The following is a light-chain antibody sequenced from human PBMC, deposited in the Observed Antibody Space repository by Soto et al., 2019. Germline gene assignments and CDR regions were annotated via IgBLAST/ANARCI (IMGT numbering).Light chain of an antibody. CDR1: SGHSSYA. Sequence: QLVLTQSPSASASLGASVKLTCTLSSGHSSYAIAWHQQQPEKGPRYLMKLNSDGSHNKGDGIPDRFSGSSSGAERYLTSTSLQSEDEADYYCQTWGTGIRVFGGGTKVTVL. J-gene: IGLJ3*02. CDR3: QTWGTGIRV. CDR2: LNSDGSH. V-gene: IGLV4-69*01.